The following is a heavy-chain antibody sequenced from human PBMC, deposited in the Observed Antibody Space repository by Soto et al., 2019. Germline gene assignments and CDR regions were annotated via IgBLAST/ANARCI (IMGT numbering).Heavy chain of an antibody. CDR1: GGSISPYY. D-gene: IGHD1-26*01. Sequence: PSETLSLTCTVSGGSISPYYWSWIRQSPGKGLEWIGYISYNGNPYYSPSLRCRVIMSLATSTNQITLKVASATAAATAVYFSARGVGSSPPRYWGQGTLVTVSS. CDR3: ARGVGSSPPRY. CDR2: ISYNGNP. J-gene: IGHJ4*02. V-gene: IGHV4-59*01.